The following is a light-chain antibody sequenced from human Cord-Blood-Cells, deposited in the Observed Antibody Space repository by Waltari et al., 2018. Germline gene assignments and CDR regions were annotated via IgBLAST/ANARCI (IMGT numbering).Light chain of an antibody. J-gene: IGLJ2*01. CDR1: SSNIGAGYD. CDR2: GNS. V-gene: IGLV1-40*01. CDR3: QSYDSSLSSVV. Sequence: QSVLTQPPSVSGAPGQRVTISCTGSSSNIGAGYDVHWYQQLPGTAPKLLIYGNSNRPSGVPVRFSGSQAGTSASLAITGLQAEDEADYYCQSYDSSLSSVVFGGGTKLTVL.